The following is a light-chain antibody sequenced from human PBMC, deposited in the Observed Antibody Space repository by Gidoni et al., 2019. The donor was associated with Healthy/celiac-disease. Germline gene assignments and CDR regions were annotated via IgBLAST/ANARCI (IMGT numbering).Light chain of an antibody. CDR2: AAS. CDR3: QQSYSTPRLT. Sequence: DIQMTQSPSSLSASVGDRVTITCRASQSISIYLNWHQQKPGKAPKLLIYAASSLQSGVPSRFSGSGSGTDFTLTISSLQPEDFATYYCQQSYSTPRLTFXGXTKVEIK. CDR1: QSISIY. J-gene: IGKJ4*01. V-gene: IGKV1-39*01.